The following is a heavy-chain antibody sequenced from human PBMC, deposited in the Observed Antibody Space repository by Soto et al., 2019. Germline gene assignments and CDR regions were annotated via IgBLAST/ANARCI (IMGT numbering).Heavy chain of an antibody. CDR3: AILRARWFGDLVSTDLDF. J-gene: IGHJ4*02. CDR2: VYYTGNP. D-gene: IGHD3-10*01. CDR1: GGSIGGYC. Sequence: PGSVGGGSIGGYCGNCIRQPPGKGLEWIGSVYYTGNPYYNPSRNSLLTLSVDMSENQFSLRLTSVTAADTAVYFCAILRARWFGDLVSTDLDFRGQGTLVPVSS. V-gene: IGHV4-59*05.